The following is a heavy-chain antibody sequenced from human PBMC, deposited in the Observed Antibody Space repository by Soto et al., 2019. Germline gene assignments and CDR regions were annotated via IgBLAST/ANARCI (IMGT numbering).Heavy chain of an antibody. CDR3: ARDLYGRHYGMDV. D-gene: IGHD2-8*01. V-gene: IGHV3-33*01. CDR2: ISYDGRNE. Sequence: QVQLVESGGGVVQPGRSLRLSCAVYGFSFRNYGMHWVRQGPGRGLEWVAVISYDGRNEYFGDSVKGRFTISRDNYTNTWYLEMNSLRAEDTAVYYCARDLYGRHYGMDVWGQGTTVTVAS. CDR1: GFSFRNYG. J-gene: IGHJ6*02.